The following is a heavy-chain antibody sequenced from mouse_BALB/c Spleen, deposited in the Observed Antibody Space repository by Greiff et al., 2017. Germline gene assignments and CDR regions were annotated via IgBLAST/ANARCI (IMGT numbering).Heavy chain of an antibody. CDR2: ISSGSSTI. V-gene: IGHV5-17*02. D-gene: IGHD1-1*02. CDR1: GFTFSSFG. CDR3: ARGGWYAMDY. Sequence: EVQVVESGGGLVQPGGSRKLSCAASGFTFSSFGMHWVRQAPEKGLEWVAYISSGSSTIYYADTVKGRFTISRDNPKNTLFLQMTSLRSEDTAMYYCARGGWYAMDYWGQGTSVTVSS. J-gene: IGHJ4*01.